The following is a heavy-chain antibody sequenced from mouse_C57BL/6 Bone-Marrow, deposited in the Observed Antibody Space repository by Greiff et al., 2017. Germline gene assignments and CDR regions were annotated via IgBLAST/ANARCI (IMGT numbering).Heavy chain of an antibody. D-gene: IGHD1-1*01. J-gene: IGHJ2*01. Sequence: QVQLQHSGAELVRPGTSVKVSCKASGYAFTNYLIEWVKQRPGQGLEWIGVINPGSGGTNYNEKFKGKATLTADKSSSTAYMQLSSLTSEDSAVYFCARSYATVVGDYWGQGTTLTVSS. CDR2: INPGSGGT. CDR1: GYAFTNYL. V-gene: IGHV1-54*01. CDR3: ARSYATVVGDY.